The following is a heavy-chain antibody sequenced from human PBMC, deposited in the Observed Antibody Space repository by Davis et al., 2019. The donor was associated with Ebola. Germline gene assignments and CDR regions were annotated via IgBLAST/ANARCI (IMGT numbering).Heavy chain of an antibody. V-gene: IGHV5-51*01. CDR1: GYSFSIYW. CDR2: IFPGDSDT. CDR3: ARGVAHFGTTTSPYSDPYNWYDP. J-gene: IGHJ5*02. Sequence: PGGSLRLSCRASGYSFSIYWIGWVRQMPGKGLEWVAMIFPGDSDTRHSSSFQGQVTMSADKSINTAYLQWSSLKASDTAMYYCARGVAHFGTTTSPYSDPYNWYDPWGQGTLVTVSS. D-gene: IGHD3-9*01.